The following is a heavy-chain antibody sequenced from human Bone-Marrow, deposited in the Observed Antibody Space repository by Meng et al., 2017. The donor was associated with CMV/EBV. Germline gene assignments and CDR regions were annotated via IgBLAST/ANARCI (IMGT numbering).Heavy chain of an antibody. CDR3: ASIQGYYYDSSGSLGAKAFDI. CDR1: GYNFTSYW. V-gene: IGHV5-51*01. D-gene: IGHD3-22*01. J-gene: IGHJ3*02. Sequence: KVSCKGSGYNFTSYWIGWVRQMPGKGLEWMGIIYPGDSDTRNSPSFQGQVTISADKSISTAYLQWSSLKASDTAMYYCASIQGYYYDSSGSLGAKAFDIWGQGTMVTVSS. CDR2: IYPGDSDT.